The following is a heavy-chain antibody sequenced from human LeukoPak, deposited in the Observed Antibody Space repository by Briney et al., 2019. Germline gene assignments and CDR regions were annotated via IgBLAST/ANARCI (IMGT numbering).Heavy chain of an antibody. CDR1: GFTFSSYG. V-gene: IGHV3-30*02. Sequence: PGGSLRLSCAASGFTFSSYGMHWVRQAPGKGLEWVAFIRYDGSNKYYADSVKGRFTISRDNSENTLYLQMNSLRAEDTAVYYCARGSQLVPDYWGQGTLVTVSS. CDR3: ARGSQLVPDY. J-gene: IGHJ4*02. CDR2: IRYDGSNK. D-gene: IGHD6-6*01.